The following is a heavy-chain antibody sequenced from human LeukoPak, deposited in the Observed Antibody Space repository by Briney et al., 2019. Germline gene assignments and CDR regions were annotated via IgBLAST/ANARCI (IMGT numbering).Heavy chain of an antibody. CDR2: IWYDGSEK. D-gene: IGHD7-27*01. J-gene: IGHJ4*02. CDR1: GFTFSSHG. V-gene: IGHV3-33*01. CDR3: ARWGNNKVLDY. Sequence: PGGSLRLSCVASGFTFSSHGMHWVRQAPGKGLEWLAVIWYDGSEKYYADSVKGRFIISRDNSKNMLYLQMNSLRADDTAVYYCARWGNNKVLDYWGQGTLVTVSS.